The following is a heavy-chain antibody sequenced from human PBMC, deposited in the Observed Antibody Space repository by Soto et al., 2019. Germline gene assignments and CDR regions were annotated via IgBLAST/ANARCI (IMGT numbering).Heavy chain of an antibody. D-gene: IGHD2-2*01. CDR1: GGSISSGGYY. V-gene: IGHV4-31*03. J-gene: IGHJ4*02. CDR2: IYYSGST. CDR3: ASPYCSSTSCYRFLFDY. Sequence: PSETLSLTCTVSGGSISSGGYYWSWIRQHPGKGLEWIGYIYYSGSTYYNPSLKSRVTISVDTSKNQFSLKLSSVTAADTAVYYCASPYCSSTSCYRFLFDYWGQGTLVTVS.